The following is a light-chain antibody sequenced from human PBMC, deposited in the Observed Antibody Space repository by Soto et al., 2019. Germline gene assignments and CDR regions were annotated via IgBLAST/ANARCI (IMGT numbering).Light chain of an antibody. CDR3: MSFTTFNTYV. Sequence: QSALIQPASVSGSPGQSIAISCAGTTNDVGGYFYVSWYQHHPGKAPKLVIYDVTNRPSGVSDRFSGSKSGNTASLTISGLQAEDEADYYCMSFTTFNTYVFGGGTKLTVL. CDR2: DVT. CDR1: TNDVGGYFY. V-gene: IGLV2-14*03. J-gene: IGLJ1*01.